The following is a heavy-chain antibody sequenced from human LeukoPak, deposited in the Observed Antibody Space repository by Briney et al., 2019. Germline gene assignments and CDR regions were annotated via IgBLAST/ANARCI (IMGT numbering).Heavy chain of an antibody. D-gene: IGHD2-2*01. CDR3: ARGISFSSSWPFDY. J-gene: IGHJ4*02. CDR1: GFSFSSYA. CDR2: ISGNGFNT. V-gene: IGHV3-64*01. Sequence: GGSLRLSCAASGFSFSSYAMYWVRQAPGKGLEYVSAISGNGFNTNYANSVKGRFTISRDNSNGTLFLQMGSLSAEDMAVYYCARGISFSSSWPFDYWRQGTLVTVSS.